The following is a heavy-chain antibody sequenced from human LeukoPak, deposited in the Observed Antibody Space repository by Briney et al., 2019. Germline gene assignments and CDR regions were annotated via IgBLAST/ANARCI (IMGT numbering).Heavy chain of an antibody. Sequence: SETLSLTCAVSGVSISSGGYSWSWIRQPPGKGLEWIGYIYHSGSTYYNPSLKSRVTISVDRSKNQFSLKLSSVTAADTAVYYCARGSPYVSSWFDYWGQGTLVTVSS. D-gene: IGHD3-16*01. CDR2: IYHSGST. V-gene: IGHV4-30-2*01. J-gene: IGHJ4*02. CDR3: ARGSPYVSSWFDY. CDR1: GVSISSGGYS.